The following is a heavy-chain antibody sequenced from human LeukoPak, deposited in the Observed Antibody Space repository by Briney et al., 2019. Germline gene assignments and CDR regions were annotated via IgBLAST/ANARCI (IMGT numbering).Heavy chain of an antibody. CDR2: IKQDGSEK. V-gene: IGHV3-7*01. Sequence: GGSLRLSCAASGFTFSSYWMNWVRQAPGKGLEWVANIKQDGSEKDYVDSVKGRFTISRDNAKNSLYLQMNSLRAEDTAVYYCARDLVGWWDLGGYFDSWGQGTLVTVSS. CDR3: ARDLVGWWDLGGYFDS. CDR1: GFTFSSYW. D-gene: IGHD1-26*01. J-gene: IGHJ4*02.